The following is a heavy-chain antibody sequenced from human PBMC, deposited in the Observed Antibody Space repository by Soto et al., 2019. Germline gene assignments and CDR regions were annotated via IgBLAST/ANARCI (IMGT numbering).Heavy chain of an antibody. V-gene: IGHV5-51*01. CDR1: GYSFTSYW. CDR2: IYPGDSNT. CDR3: ARQTHCSGGSCFYYGMDV. D-gene: IGHD2-15*01. J-gene: IGHJ6*02. Sequence: PGESLKISCKGSGYSFTSYWIGWVRQMPGKGLEWMGIIYPGDSNTRYSPSLQGQVTISVDKSISTAYLQWSSLKASDTAMYYCARQTHCSGGSCFYYGMDVWGQGTTVTVSS.